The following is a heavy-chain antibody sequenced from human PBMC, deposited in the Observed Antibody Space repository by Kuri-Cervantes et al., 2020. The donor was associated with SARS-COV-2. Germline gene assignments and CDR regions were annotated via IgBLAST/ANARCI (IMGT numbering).Heavy chain of an antibody. CDR1: GGSISSNSYY. CDR2: IYYSGST. Sequence: SETLSLTCTVSGGSISSNSYYWGWIRQPPGKGLEWIGSIYYSGSTYYNPSLKSRVTISVDTSKNQFSLKLSSVTAADTAVYYCASDHIAVAGTGDYWGQGTLVTVSS. CDR3: ASDHIAVAGTGDY. J-gene: IGHJ4*02. D-gene: IGHD6-19*01. V-gene: IGHV4-39*01.